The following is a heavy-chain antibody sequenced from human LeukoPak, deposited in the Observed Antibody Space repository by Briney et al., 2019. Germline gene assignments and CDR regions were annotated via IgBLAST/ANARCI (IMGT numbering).Heavy chain of an antibody. CDR3: ARNDILGVLPEF. J-gene: IGHJ4*02. CDR1: GDSINSYH. Sequence: SETLSLTCTISGDSINSYHWSWLRQPPGSKLEWIGYFYYSGVTNYNPSLTSRVTMSLDTSKKQFSLKLNSVTAADTAVYYCARNDILGVLPEFWGMGTLVSVTS. CDR2: FYYSGVT. V-gene: IGHV4-59*01.